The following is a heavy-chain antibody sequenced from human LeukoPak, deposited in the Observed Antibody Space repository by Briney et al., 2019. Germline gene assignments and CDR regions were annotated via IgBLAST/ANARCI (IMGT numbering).Heavy chain of an antibody. Sequence: PSETLSLTCTVSEGSISSYYWSWIRQPPGKGLEWIGYIYYSGSTNYNPSLKSRVTISVDTSKNQFSLKLSSVTAADTAVYYCARWRDGYKDWGQGTLVTVSS. D-gene: IGHD5-24*01. CDR1: EGSISSYY. CDR3: ARWRDGYKD. J-gene: IGHJ4*02. CDR2: IYYSGST. V-gene: IGHV4-59*01.